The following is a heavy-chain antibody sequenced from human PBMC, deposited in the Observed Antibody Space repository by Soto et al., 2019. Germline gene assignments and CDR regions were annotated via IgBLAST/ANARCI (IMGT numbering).Heavy chain of an antibody. CDR1: GGSISSGGYY. J-gene: IGHJ3*02. D-gene: IGHD3-3*01. V-gene: IGHV4-31*03. CDR2: IYYSGST. Sequence: PSETLSLTCTVSGGSISSGGYYWSWILHHPGKGLEWIGYIYYSGSTYYNPSLKSRVTISVDTSKNQFSLKLSSVTAADTAVYYCARDHEAYDFWSGYPERAFDIWGQGTMVTVSS. CDR3: ARDHEAYDFWSGYPERAFDI.